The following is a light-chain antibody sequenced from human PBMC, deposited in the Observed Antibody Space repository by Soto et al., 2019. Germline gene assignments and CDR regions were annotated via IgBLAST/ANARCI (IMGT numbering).Light chain of an antibody. CDR2: GAS. CDR1: QRVRSN. Sequence: EIVMTQSPATLSVSPGERATLSCRASQRVRSNFAWYRQKPGQAPTLLIYGASTRATGIPARFSGSGSGTEFTLTISSLQSEDFAVYYCQQYNNWLYTFGQGTKLEIK. J-gene: IGKJ2*01. CDR3: QQYNNWLYT. V-gene: IGKV3-15*01.